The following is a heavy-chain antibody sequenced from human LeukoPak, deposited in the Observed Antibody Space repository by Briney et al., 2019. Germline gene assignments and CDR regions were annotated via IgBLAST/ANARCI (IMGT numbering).Heavy chain of an antibody. D-gene: IGHD6-19*01. J-gene: IGHJ4*02. CDR2: ISYDGSNK. CDR3: AKDRYVAGKSPPDY. CDR1: GFTFSSYG. V-gene: IGHV3-30*18. Sequence: GGSLRLSCAASGFTFSSYGMHWVRQAPGKGLEWVAVISYDGSNKYHADSVKGRFTISRDNSKNTLYLQMNSLRAEDTAVHYCAKDRYVAGKSPPDYWGQGTLVTVSS.